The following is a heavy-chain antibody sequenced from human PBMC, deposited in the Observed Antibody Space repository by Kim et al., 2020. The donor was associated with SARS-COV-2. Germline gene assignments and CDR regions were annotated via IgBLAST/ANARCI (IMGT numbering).Heavy chain of an antibody. D-gene: IGHD5-18*01. V-gene: IGHV4-59*01. CDR1: GGSISSYY. Sequence: SETLSLTCTVSGGSISSYYWSWIRQPPGKGLEWIGYIYYSGSTNYNPSLKIRVTITVDTSKNQVSLKLSSVTAADTAVYYCAGAQDTAMVDYWGQGTLVTVSS. CDR3: AGAQDTAMVDY. CDR2: IYYSGST. J-gene: IGHJ4*02.